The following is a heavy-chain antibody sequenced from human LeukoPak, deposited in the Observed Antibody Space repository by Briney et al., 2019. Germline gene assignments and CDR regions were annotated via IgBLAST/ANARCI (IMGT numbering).Heavy chain of an antibody. CDR3: ARHPGYSFGRNYQYYYLDV. Sequence: SETPSLTCTVSGVSISSSSYYWGWIRQPPGKGLEWIGSVHYNGRTFYNPPLTSRVTISIDTSKNQFSLRLSSVTVADTAVYFCARHPGYSFGRNYQYYYLDVWGKGTTVTVSS. J-gene: IGHJ6*03. CDR2: VHYNGRT. CDR1: GVSISSSSYY. D-gene: IGHD5-18*01. V-gene: IGHV4-39*01.